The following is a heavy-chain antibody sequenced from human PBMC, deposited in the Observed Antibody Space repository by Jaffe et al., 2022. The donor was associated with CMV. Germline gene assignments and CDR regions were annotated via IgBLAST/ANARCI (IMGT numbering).Heavy chain of an antibody. CDR2: VYYSGST. J-gene: IGHJ4*02. CDR1: GGSISSTTYY. V-gene: IGHV4-39*01. CDR3: ARHRASYDLAAGYSGTYYFDF. D-gene: IGHD3-9*01. Sequence: QLQLRESGPGLVKPSETLSLTCTVSGGSISSTTYYWGWIRQPPGKGLEWIGSVYYSGSTNYNPSLMSRVTIFVDTSKNQLSLELSSVSAADTAVYYCARHRASYDLAAGYSGTYYFDFWGQGTLVTVSS.